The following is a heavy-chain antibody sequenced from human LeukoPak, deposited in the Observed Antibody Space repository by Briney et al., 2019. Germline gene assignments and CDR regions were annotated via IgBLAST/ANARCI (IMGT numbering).Heavy chain of an antibody. CDR1: GGSISSNNYH. Sequence: SETLPLTCTVSGGSISSNNYHWGWIRQPPGQGLEWIGTIYYSGSTYYNPSLKSRVTISVDTSKNQFSLKLSSVTAADTAVYSCARRARGDYTNSYYMDVWGKGTTVTVSS. J-gene: IGHJ6*03. D-gene: IGHD4-11*01. CDR2: IYYSGST. CDR3: ARRARGDYTNSYYMDV. V-gene: IGHV4-39*01.